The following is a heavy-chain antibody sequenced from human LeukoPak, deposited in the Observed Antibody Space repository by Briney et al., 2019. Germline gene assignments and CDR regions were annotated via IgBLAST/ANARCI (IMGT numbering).Heavy chain of an antibody. D-gene: IGHD2-2*01. V-gene: IGHV3-30*02. J-gene: IGHJ4*02. CDR3: ANNGDEGVSAGFFDF. CDR1: GFTFSTYG. CDR2: IRYDGSNK. Sequence: GGSLRLSCAASGFTFSTYGMHWVRQAPGKGLEWVAFIRYDGSNKYYADSVKGRFTISRDNSKNTLYLQMKSLRAEDTAVYYCANNGDEGVSAGFFDFWGQGTLVTVSS.